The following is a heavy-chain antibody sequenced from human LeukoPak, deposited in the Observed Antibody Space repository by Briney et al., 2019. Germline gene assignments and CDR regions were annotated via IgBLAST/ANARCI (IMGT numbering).Heavy chain of an antibody. Sequence: PGRSLRLSCAASGFTFSSYAMHWVRQAPGKGLEWVAVISYDGSNKYYADSVKGRFTISRDNSKNTLYLQMNSLRAEDTAVCYCARDGPDSFDYWGQGTLVTVSS. CDR2: ISYDGSNK. J-gene: IGHJ4*02. D-gene: IGHD1-14*01. CDR3: ARDGPDSFDY. V-gene: IGHV3-30-3*01. CDR1: GFTFSSYA.